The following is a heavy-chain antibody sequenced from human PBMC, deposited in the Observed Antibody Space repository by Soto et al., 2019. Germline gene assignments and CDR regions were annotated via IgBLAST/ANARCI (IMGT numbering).Heavy chain of an antibody. Sequence: QMQLVQSGPEVKKPGTSVKVSCKASGFTFTSSAVQWVRQARGQRLEWIGWIVVGSGNTNYAQKXQERVTITRDXXTXTXSMELSSLRSEDTAVYYCAVSDTAMVTGYYYYGMDVWGQGTTVTVSS. J-gene: IGHJ6*02. CDR2: IVVGSGNT. V-gene: IGHV1-58*01. D-gene: IGHD5-18*01. CDR3: AVSDTAMVTGYYYYGMDV. CDR1: GFTFTSSA.